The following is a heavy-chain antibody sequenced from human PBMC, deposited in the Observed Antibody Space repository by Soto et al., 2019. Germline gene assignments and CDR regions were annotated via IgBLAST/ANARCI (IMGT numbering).Heavy chain of an antibody. D-gene: IGHD4-17*01. Sequence: EVQLLESGGGLVQPGGSLRLSCAASGFIFSSYAMSWVRQAPGKGLEWVSAISGSGGSTYYADSVKGRFTISRDNSKNTLYLQMNSLRAEDTAVYYCAKGHGAYGERQHDYWGQGTLVTVSS. CDR1: GFIFSSYA. J-gene: IGHJ4*02. CDR2: ISGSGGST. CDR3: AKGHGAYGERQHDY. V-gene: IGHV3-23*01.